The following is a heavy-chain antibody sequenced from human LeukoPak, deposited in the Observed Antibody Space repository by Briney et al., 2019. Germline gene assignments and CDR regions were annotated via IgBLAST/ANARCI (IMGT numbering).Heavy chain of an antibody. CDR1: GFTFSDYS. Sequence: GGSLRLSCAASGFTFSDYSMNWVRQTPGKGLEWVASTSSGSSWIYYADSVRGRFTISRDNAKNLLYLQMNSLRVEDTAIYCCARDAGGRTQREGWFDPWGQGTLVTVSS. D-gene: IGHD1-1*01. CDR2: TSSGSSWI. CDR3: ARDAGGRTQREGWFDP. J-gene: IGHJ5*02. V-gene: IGHV3-21*06.